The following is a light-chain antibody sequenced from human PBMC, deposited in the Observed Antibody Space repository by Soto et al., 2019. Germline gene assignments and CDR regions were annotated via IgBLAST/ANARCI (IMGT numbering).Light chain of an antibody. J-gene: IGKJ2*01. CDR1: QSISSW. Sequence: DIQMTQSPSTLSSSVGYRFTITCLASQSISSWLAWYQQKPGKAPKLLIYDASSLESGVPSRFSGSGSETEFTLTITSLQPEDSATYYCQQRNSYPRTFGQGTKVDI. V-gene: IGKV1-5*01. CDR2: DAS. CDR3: QQRNSYPRT.